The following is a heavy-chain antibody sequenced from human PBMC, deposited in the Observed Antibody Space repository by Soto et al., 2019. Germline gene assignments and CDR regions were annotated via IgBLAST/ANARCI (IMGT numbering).Heavy chain of an antibody. CDR3: ARRGYYAISAFDI. D-gene: IGHD2-8*01. J-gene: IGHJ3*02. Sequence: PSETLSLTCTVSGGSISSSSYYWGWIRQPPGKGLEWIGSIYYSGSTYYNPSLKSRVTMSVDTSKNQFSLKLSSVTAADTAVYYCARRGYYAISAFDIWGQGTMVTVSS. CDR2: IYYSGST. V-gene: IGHV4-39*01. CDR1: GGSISSSSYY.